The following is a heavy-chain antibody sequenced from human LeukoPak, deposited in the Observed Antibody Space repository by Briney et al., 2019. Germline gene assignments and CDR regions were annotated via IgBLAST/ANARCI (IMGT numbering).Heavy chain of an antibody. Sequence: SSETLSLTRTVSGASPSITSFYWGWIRQPPGKGLEWLAIIYSSGSTPYNPSLKSRVTISVDTPKNQSALRLSSVTAADTAVYYGARREIIGFYPWGQGTPVTASS. CDR1: GASPSITSFY. J-gene: IGHJ5*02. V-gene: IGHV4-39*01. CDR2: IYSSGST. CDR3: ARREIIGFYP. D-gene: IGHD2/OR15-2a*01.